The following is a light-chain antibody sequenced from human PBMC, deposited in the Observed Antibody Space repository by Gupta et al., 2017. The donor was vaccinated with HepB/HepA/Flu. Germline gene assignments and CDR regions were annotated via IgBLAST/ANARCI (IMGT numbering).Light chain of an antibody. J-gene: IGLJ2*01. CDR1: TGAVTSTYY. V-gene: IGLV7-43*01. CDR3: LDPIGDAVV. CDR2: TTN. Sequence: VTQEPSVTVSPGGTVTLTCASNTGAVTSTYYPSWFQKKPGQAPRPLIYTTNNTHSWTPARFSGSLLGATAALTLSGAVAEADYYYSSLDPIGDAVVFGGGTKLTVL.